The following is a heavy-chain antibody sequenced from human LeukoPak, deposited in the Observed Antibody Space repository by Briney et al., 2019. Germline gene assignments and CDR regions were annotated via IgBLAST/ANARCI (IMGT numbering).Heavy chain of an antibody. D-gene: IGHD3-3*01. CDR3: ARDEYYDFWSGYLTPYYYYYGMDV. Sequence: ASVTVSCKASGYTFTSYDINWVRQATGQGLEWMGWMNPNSGNTGYAQKFQGRVTMTRNTSISTAYMELSSLRSDDTAVYYCARDEYYDFWSGYLTPYYYYYGMDVWGQGTTVTVSS. J-gene: IGHJ6*02. CDR1: GYTFTSYD. V-gene: IGHV1-8*01. CDR2: MNPNSGNT.